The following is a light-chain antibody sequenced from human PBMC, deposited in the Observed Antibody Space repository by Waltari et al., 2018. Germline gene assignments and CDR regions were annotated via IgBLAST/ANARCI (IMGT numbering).Light chain of an antibody. V-gene: IGKV4-1*01. Sequence: DIVMTQSPDSLAVSLGERATINCKSSQSVLYSSNNENYLSWYQQKPGQPPKLLIYWASARTSGVPDRFSGSGSGTDFTLTISSLQAEDVAVYYCQQYYATPNTFGQGTNVEIK. J-gene: IGKJ2*01. CDR2: WAS. CDR3: QQYYATPNT. CDR1: QSVLYSSNNENY.